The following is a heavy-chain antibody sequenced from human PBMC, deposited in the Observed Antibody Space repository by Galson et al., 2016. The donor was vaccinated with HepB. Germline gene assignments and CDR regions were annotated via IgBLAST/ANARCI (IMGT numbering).Heavy chain of an antibody. Sequence: SVKVSCKASGYTFTSYDINWVRQATGQGLEWMGWMDPNSGNTDYAQKFQGRVTMTRDTSISTAYMELSSLRSEDTAVYYCARVSLPSRYCSGDSCYSYHWGQGTLVTVSS. CDR1: GYTFTSYD. V-gene: IGHV1-8*01. CDR2: MDPNSGNT. CDR3: ARVSLPSRYCSGDSCYSYH. D-gene: IGHD2-15*01. J-gene: IGHJ5*02.